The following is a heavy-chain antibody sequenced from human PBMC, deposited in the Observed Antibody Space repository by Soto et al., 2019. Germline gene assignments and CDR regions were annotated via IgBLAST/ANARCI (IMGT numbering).Heavy chain of an antibody. Sequence: EVQLLEYGGGLVQPGGSLRLSCAASGFTFSSYAMSWVRQTPGKGLEWVSGIGGNGGSTFHAGSVKGRFTISRDNSKSTLYLQMNSLRAEDTAVYYCAKDPPGFYDILTGGFFDCWGQGTLVTVSS. D-gene: IGHD3-9*01. CDR2: IGGNGGST. CDR3: AKDPPGFYDILTGGFFDC. V-gene: IGHV3-23*01. J-gene: IGHJ4*02. CDR1: GFTFSSYA.